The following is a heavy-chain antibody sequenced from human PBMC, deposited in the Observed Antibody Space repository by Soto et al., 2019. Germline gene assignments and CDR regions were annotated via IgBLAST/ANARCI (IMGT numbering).Heavy chain of an antibody. CDR2: ISSSGSTI. CDR3: ARELGESSSHDAFDI. V-gene: IGHV3-48*03. CDR1: GFTFSSYE. D-gene: IGHD6-6*01. J-gene: IGHJ3*02. Sequence: GGSLRLSCAASGFTFSSYEMNWVRQATGKGLEWVSYISSSGSTIYYADSVKGRFTISRDNAKNSLYLQMNSLRAEDTAVYYCARELGESSSHDAFDIWGQGTMVTVSS.